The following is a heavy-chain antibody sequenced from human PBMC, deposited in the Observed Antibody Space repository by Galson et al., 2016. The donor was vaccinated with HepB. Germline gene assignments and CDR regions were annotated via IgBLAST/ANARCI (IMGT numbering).Heavy chain of an antibody. CDR1: GFTFSNYW. D-gene: IGHD5-24*01. J-gene: IGHJ4*02. CDR2: INSDGSIT. V-gene: IGHV3-74*01. Sequence: SLRLSCAASGFTFSNYWMHWVRQAPGKGLVWVSRINSDGSITDYADSVKGRFTISRDNVKNTLYLQMNSLRAEDTAVYYCLRLSKRENFDYWGQGTLVTVSS. CDR3: LRLSKRENFDY.